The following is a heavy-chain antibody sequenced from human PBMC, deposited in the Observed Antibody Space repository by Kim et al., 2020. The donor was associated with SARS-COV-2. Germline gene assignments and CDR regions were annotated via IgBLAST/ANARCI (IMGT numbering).Heavy chain of an antibody. V-gene: IGHV4-34*01. CDR2: INHSGST. CDR3: ARVRSSGWYGGDWFDP. CDR1: GGSFSGYY. J-gene: IGHJ5*02. Sequence: SETLSLTCAVYGGSFSGYYWSWIRQPPGKGLEWIGEINHSGSTNYNPSLKSRVTISVDTSKNQFSLKLSSVTAADTAVYYCARVRSSGWYGGDWFDPWGQGTLVTVSS. D-gene: IGHD6-19*01.